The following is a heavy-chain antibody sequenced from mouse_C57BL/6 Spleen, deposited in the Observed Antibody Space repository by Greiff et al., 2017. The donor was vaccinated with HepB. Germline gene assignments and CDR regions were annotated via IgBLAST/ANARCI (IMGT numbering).Heavy chain of an antibody. J-gene: IGHJ3*01. CDR3: ATKDYYDYEDWFAY. CDR2: INPSSGYN. V-gene: IGHV1-4*01. Sequence: VQLQESGAELARPGASVKMSCKASGYTFTSYTMHWVKQRPGQGLEWIGYINPSSGYNKYNQKFKDKATLAADKASSTAYMQLSSLTSEDSAVYYCATKDYYDYEDWFAYWGQGTLVTVSA. CDR1: GYTFTSYT. D-gene: IGHD2-4*01.